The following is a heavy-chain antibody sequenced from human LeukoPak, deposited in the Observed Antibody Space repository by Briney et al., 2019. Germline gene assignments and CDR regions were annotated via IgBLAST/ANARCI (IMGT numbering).Heavy chain of an antibody. J-gene: IGHJ4*02. Sequence: SETLSLTCTVSGGSISSYYWSWIRQPPGKGLEWIGYIYYSGSTNYNPSLKSRVTISVDTSKNQFSLKLSSVTAADTAMYYCARTRDSSGFSYPDYWGQGTLVTVSS. V-gene: IGHV4-59*01. CDR1: GGSISSYY. CDR2: IYYSGST. D-gene: IGHD3-22*01. CDR3: ARTRDSSGFSYPDY.